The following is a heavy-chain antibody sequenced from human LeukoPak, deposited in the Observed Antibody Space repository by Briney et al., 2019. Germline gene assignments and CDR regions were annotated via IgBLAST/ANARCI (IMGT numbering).Heavy chain of an antibody. V-gene: IGHV3-23*01. CDR2: ISGSGGST. Sequence: GGALRLSCSASGFTFSSYSMNWVRQAPGKGLEWVSAISGSGGSTYYADSVKGRFTISRDNAKNTLYLQMNSLRAEETAVYYCAKDCSSTSCYKYYWGQGTLVTVSS. CDR1: GFTFSSYS. D-gene: IGHD2-2*02. J-gene: IGHJ4*02. CDR3: AKDCSSTSCYKYY.